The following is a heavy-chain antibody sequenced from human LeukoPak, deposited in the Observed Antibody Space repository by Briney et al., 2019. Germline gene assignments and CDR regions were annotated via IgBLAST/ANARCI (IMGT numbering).Heavy chain of an antibody. CDR3: AARPRMPPRFDY. D-gene: IGHD1-14*01. J-gene: IGHJ4*02. CDR2: ISNGGGSA. Sequence: QAGGSLRLSCAASGFTFSSYPMSWVRQAPGKGLQWVSAISNGGGSAYYAGSVKGRFTISRDNSKGTLYLQMNSLRAEDTAIYYCAARPRMPPRFDYWGQGTLVTVSS. CDR1: GFTFSSYP. V-gene: IGHV3-23*01.